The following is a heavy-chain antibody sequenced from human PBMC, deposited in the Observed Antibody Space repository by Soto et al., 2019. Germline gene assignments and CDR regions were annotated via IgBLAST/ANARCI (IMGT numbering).Heavy chain of an antibody. CDR3: ARDNDRPQLGGNYYYILAV. CDR1: GGTFRNSA. D-gene: IGHD1-1*01. CDR2: IMPIFRTP. V-gene: IGHV1-69*13. Sequence: GASVKVSCKASGGTFRNSAISWVRQAPGQGLEWLGGIMPIFRTPDYSQKFQGRVTVTADESTSTAYMELRGLRSDDTAVYYCARDNDRPQLGGNYYYILAVWGQGTTVTVSS. J-gene: IGHJ6*02.